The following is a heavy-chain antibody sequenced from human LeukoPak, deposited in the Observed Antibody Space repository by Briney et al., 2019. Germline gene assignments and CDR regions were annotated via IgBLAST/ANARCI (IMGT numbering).Heavy chain of an antibody. V-gene: IGHV4-39*01. Sequence: GSLRLSCAASGFTFSSYSMNWVRQPPGKGLEWIGSIYHSETTYYNPSLKSRVIISVDTSKNQFSLKLNSVTAADTAVYYCGRPNPDSSGYYGSFDPWGQGILVTVSS. J-gene: IGHJ5*02. CDR2: IYHSETT. D-gene: IGHD3-22*01. CDR1: GFTFSSYSMN. CDR3: GRPNPDSSGYYGSFDP.